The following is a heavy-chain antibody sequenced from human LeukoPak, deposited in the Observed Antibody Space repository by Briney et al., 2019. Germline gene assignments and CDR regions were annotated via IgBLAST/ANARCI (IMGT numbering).Heavy chain of an antibody. Sequence: GASVKVSCKASGGTFSSYAISWVRQAPGQGLEWMGGIIPIFGTANYAQKFQGRVTITADESTSTAYMELSSLRSEDTAVYYCARRLSGGFDPWGQGTLVTVSS. D-gene: IGHD3-10*01. J-gene: IGHJ5*02. V-gene: IGHV1-69*01. CDR1: GGTFSSYA. CDR3: ARRLSGGFDP. CDR2: IIPIFGTA.